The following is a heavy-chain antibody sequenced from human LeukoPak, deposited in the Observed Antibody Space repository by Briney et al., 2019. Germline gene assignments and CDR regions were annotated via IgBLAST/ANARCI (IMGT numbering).Heavy chain of an antibody. V-gene: IGHV4-39*01. CDR1: GGSISSSSYY. Sequence: EPSETLSLTCTVSGGSISSSSYYWGWIRQPPGKGLEWIGSIYYSGSTYYNPSLKSRVTISADTSKNQFSLKLNSVTAADTAVYYCARHMGPFSIAVNWFDPWGQGTLVTVSS. CDR3: ARHMGPFSIAVNWFDP. D-gene: IGHD6-19*01. J-gene: IGHJ5*02. CDR2: IYYSGST.